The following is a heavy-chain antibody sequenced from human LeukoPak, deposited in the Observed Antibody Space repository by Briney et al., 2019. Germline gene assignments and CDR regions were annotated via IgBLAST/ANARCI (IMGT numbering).Heavy chain of an antibody. D-gene: IGHD6-19*01. CDR3: ARGDSSGWPDGNDY. Sequence: AASVKVSCKASGYTFTSYAMHWVRQAPGQRLEWMGWINAGNGNTKYSQKFQGRVTITRDTSASTAYMELSSLRSEDTAVYYCARGDSSGWPDGNDYWGQGTLVTVSS. CDR2: INAGNGNT. CDR1: GYTFTSYA. V-gene: IGHV1-3*01. J-gene: IGHJ4*02.